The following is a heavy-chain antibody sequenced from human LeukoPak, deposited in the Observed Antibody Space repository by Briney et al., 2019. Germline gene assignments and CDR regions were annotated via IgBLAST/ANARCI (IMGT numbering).Heavy chain of an antibody. CDR2: IYSGGST. V-gene: IGHV3-66*02. D-gene: IGHD2-2*01. Sequence: PGGSLRLSCAASGFTVSSNYMGWVRQAPGKGLEWVSVIYSGGSTYYADSVKGRFTISRDNSKNTLYLQMNSLRAEDTAVYYCAREIVVVPAASRTHYYYYGMDVWGQGTTVTVSS. J-gene: IGHJ6*02. CDR3: AREIVVVPAASRTHYYYYGMDV. CDR1: GFTVSSNY.